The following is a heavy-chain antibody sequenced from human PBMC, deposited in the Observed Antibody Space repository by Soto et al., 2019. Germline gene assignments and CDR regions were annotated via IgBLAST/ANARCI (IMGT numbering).Heavy chain of an antibody. CDR3: ARDRMVTVSTGYFDI. D-gene: IGHD2-21*02. V-gene: IGHV4-59*01. CDR2: IYYSGST. J-gene: IGHJ2*01. CDR1: GDSISSYY. Sequence: PSETLSLTCTVSGDSISSYYWSWIRQPPGKGLEWIGYIYYSGSTNYNPSLKSRVTISVDTSKNQFSLKLSSVTAADTAVYYCARDRMVTVSTGYFDIWGRGTLVTSP.